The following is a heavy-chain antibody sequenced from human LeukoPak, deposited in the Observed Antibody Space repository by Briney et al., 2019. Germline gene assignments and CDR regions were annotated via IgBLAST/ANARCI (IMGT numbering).Heavy chain of an antibody. D-gene: IGHD3-16*01. CDR2: IRTSSGGI. V-gene: IGHV3-48*02. Sequence: PGGSLRLSCAASGFTFSRYSVNWVRQAPGKGLEWVAYIRTSSGGIYYADSVKGRFTISTDTAKNSLYLEMNNLRDGDTAVYYCARDGSWAFDYWGQGTLVTVSS. CDR1: GFTFSRYS. CDR3: ARDGSWAFDY. J-gene: IGHJ4*02.